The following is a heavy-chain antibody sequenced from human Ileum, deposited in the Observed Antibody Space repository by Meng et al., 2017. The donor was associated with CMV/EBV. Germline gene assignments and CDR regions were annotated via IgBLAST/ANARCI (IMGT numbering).Heavy chain of an antibody. CDR2: VSGGGYSR. CDR3: AGGGPAIFSPFDP. V-gene: IGHV3-23*01. CDR1: GFPFNNYP. Sequence: CAAAGFPFNNYPMSWVRQAPGMGLEWVAGVSGGGYSRYDADSVKGSFTISRDNSKNMLYLEMKNLRAEDTAIYYCAGGGPAIFSPFDPWGQGTLVTVSS. D-gene: IGHD3-3*01. J-gene: IGHJ5*02.